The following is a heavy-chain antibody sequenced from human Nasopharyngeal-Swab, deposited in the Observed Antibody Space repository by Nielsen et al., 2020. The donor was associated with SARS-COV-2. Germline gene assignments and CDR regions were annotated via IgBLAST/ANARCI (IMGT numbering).Heavy chain of an antibody. J-gene: IGHJ5*02. CDR3: AREITMIAVVIRRYNWFDP. Sequence: GESLKISCAASGFTFSSYAMHWVRQAPGKGLEWVAVISYDGSNKYYADSVKGRFTISRDNSKNTLYLQMNSLRAEDTAVYYCAREITMIAVVIRRYNWFDPWGQGTLVTVSS. CDR2: ISYDGSNK. CDR1: GFTFSSYA. V-gene: IGHV3-30-3*01. D-gene: IGHD3-22*01.